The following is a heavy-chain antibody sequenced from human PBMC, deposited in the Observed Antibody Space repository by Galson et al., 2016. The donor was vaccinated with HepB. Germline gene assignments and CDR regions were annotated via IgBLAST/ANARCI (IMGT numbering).Heavy chain of an antibody. J-gene: IGHJ4*02. CDR3: ARDSPDDYNGYFCFDY. D-gene: IGHD3-22*01. CDR2: ISVSRGNT. V-gene: IGHV1-18*04. Sequence: SVKVSCKASGYTFSNFGLRWLRQAPGEGLEWMGWISVSRGNTNYAQEFQGRVTMTTDTSTSTAYMDLRSLRSDDTAVYFCARDSPDDYNGYFCFDYWGQGTLVTVSS. CDR1: GYTFSNFG.